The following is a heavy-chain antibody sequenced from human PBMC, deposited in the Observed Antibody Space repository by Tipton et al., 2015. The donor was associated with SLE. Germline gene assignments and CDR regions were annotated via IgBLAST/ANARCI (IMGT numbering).Heavy chain of an antibody. J-gene: IGHJ3*02. V-gene: IGHV4-61*09. CDR2: IYSSGSA. CDR1: GGSITSGNYF. D-gene: IGHD6-19*01. Sequence: TLSLTCTVSGGSITSGNYFWTWIRQPAGKGLEWIGNIYSSGSANSNPSLESRVTISIDTSKNQFSLKLTSVTAADTAVYYCARARWYSSGSAMGDAFDIWGQGTMVTVSS. CDR3: ARARWYSSGSAMGDAFDI.